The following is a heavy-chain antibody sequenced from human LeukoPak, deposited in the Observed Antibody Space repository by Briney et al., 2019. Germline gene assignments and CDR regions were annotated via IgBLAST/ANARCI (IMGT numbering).Heavy chain of an antibody. J-gene: IGHJ6*02. Sequence: GGSLRLSCAASGFTFSSYSMNWVRQAPGKGLEWVSSISSSSSYIYYADSVKGRFTISRDNAKNSLYLQMNSLRAEDTAVYYCARALVPYCSGGSCYYYGMDVWGQGTTVTVSS. CDR3: ARALVPYCSGGSCYYYGMDV. CDR2: ISSSSSYI. V-gene: IGHV3-21*01. D-gene: IGHD2-15*01. CDR1: GFTFSSYS.